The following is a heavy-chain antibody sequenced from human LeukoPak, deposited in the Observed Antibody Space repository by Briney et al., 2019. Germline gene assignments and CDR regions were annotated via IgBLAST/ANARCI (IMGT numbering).Heavy chain of an antibody. D-gene: IGHD3-22*01. CDR1: GFTVSSNY. Sequence: GGSLRLSCAASGFTVSSNYMSWVRQAPGKGLEWVSVIYSGDTTYYADSVKGRFTISRDNSKNTLYLQMNSMRAEDTAVYYCARVRGDSSGYSYYFDYWGQGTLVTVSS. J-gene: IGHJ4*02. CDR3: ARVRGDSSGYSYYFDY. V-gene: IGHV3-53*01. CDR2: IYSGDTT.